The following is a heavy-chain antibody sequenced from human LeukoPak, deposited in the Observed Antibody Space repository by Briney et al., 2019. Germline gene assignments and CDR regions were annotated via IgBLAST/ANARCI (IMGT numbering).Heavy chain of an antibody. CDR1: GYTLTELS. CDR2: FDPEDGET. Sequence: ASVKVSRKVSGYTLTELSMHWVRQAPGKGLEWMGGFDPEDGETIYAQKFQGRVTMTEDTSTDTAYMELSSLRSEDTAVYYCARAILRPGWTRAAMAGGLDYWGQGTLVTVSS. J-gene: IGHJ4*02. V-gene: IGHV1-24*01. D-gene: IGHD2-2*01. CDR3: ARAILRPGWTRAAMAGGLDY.